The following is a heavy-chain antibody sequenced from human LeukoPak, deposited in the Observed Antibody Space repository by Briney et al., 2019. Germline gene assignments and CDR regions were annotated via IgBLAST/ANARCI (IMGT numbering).Heavy chain of an antibody. V-gene: IGHV5-51*01. CDR2: IYPGDSDV. J-gene: IGHJ1*01. Sequence: GESLEISCKGSGYSFTTYWIGWVRQLPGKGLDWMGIIYPGDSDVKYSPSFQGQVTISADKSISTAYLQWSSLKASDTAMYYCARQGGSGSHPSDSFFQHWGQGTLVTVSS. CDR3: ARQGGSGSHPSDSFFQH. D-gene: IGHD1-26*01. CDR1: GYSFTTYW.